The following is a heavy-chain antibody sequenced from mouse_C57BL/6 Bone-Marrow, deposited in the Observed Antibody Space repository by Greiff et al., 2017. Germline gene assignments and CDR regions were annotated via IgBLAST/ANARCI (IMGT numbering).Heavy chain of an antibody. CDR2: INPGSGGT. CDR1: GYAFTNYL. D-gene: IGHD2-13*01. CDR3: ARWGLR. Sequence: VQLVESGAELVRPGTSVKVSCKASGYAFTNYLIEWVKQRPGQGLEWIGVINPGSGGTNYNEKLKGKATLTADKSSSTAYMQLSSLTSEDSAVYFCARWGLRWGQGTLVTVSA. J-gene: IGHJ3*02. V-gene: IGHV1-54*01.